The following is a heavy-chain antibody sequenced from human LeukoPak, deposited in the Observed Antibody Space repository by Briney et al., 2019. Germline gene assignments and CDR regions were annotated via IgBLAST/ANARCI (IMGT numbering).Heavy chain of an antibody. J-gene: IGHJ5*02. V-gene: IGHV4-59*01. CDR3: ARHLGFCSTTSCYPWFDP. CDR1: GGSINSYS. Sequence: SETLSLTCTVSGGSINSYSWSWIRQPPGKGLEWIGYNYYSGSTNYNPSLKSRVTISVDTSKNQFSLKLSSVTAADTALYYCARHLGFCSTTSCYPWFDPWGQGTLVTVSS. D-gene: IGHD2-2*01. CDR2: NYYSGST.